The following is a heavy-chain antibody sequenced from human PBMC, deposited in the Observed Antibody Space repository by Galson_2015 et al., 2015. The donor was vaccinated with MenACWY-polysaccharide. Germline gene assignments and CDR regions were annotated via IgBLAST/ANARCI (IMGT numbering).Heavy chain of an antibody. J-gene: IGHJ3*02. D-gene: IGHD6-6*01. CDR3: ARDPGQLVRQIDAFDI. CDR2: ISSSGSTI. V-gene: IGHV3-11*01. Sequence: SLRLSCAASGFTFSDYYMSWIRQAPGKGLEWVSYISSSGSTIYYADSVKGRFTISRDNAKNSLYLQMNSLRAEDTAVYYCARDPGQLVRQIDAFDIWGQGTMVTVSS. CDR1: GFTFSDYY.